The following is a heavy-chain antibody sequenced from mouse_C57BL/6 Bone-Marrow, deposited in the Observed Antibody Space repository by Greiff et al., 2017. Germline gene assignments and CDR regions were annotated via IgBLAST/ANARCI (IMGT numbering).Heavy chain of an antibody. CDR1: GYTFTSYW. J-gene: IGHJ1*03. Sequence: QVHVKQPGAELVKPGASVKLSCKASGYTFTSYWMHWVKQRPGQGLEWIGMIHPNSGSTNYNEKFKSKATLTVDKSSSTAYMQLSSLTSEDSAVYYCARATVVADWYFDVWGTGTTVTVSS. V-gene: IGHV1-64*01. D-gene: IGHD1-1*01. CDR3: ARATVVADWYFDV. CDR2: IHPNSGST.